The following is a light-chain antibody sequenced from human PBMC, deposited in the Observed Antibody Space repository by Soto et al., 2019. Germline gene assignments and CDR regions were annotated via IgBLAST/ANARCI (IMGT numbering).Light chain of an antibody. V-gene: IGKV1-39*01. CDR2: ATS. CDR1: QAPRTF. CDR3: QQLPYT. Sequence: DIQMTQSPSSLTASVGDRDTITCRTSQAPRTFFNWYQQKPGKVPMLLIYATSTLQSGVPSRFSGRDSRADFTLTINNLQPEDFATYYCQQLPYTFGPGTKVDIK. J-gene: IGKJ3*01.